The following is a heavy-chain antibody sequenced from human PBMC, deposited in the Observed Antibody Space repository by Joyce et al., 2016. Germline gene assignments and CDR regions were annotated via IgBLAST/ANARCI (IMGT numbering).Heavy chain of an antibody. V-gene: IGHV4-59*11. CDR1: GGSINIHY. CDR2: IYYSGST. Sequence: QVQLQESGPGLVKPSETLSLTCTVSGGSINIHYWSWIRQPPGKRLEWMGYIYYSGSTNYNPALKSRVTISVDTSKNRFSLKLRSVSAADTAVYYCARGLGTPYGMDVWGQGTTVTVSS. D-gene: IGHD7-27*01. J-gene: IGHJ6*02. CDR3: ARGLGTPYGMDV.